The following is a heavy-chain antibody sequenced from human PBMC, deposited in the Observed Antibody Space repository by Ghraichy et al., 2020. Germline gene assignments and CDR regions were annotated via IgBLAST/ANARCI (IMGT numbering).Heavy chain of an antibody. CDR2: IYYSGST. CDR3: ARESRRGDDYYGMDV. J-gene: IGHJ6*02. Sequence: SQTLSLTCTVSGGSISSYYWSWIRQPPGKGLEWIGYIYYSGSTNYNPSLKSRVTISVDTSKNQFSLKLSSVTAADTAVYYCARESRRGDDYYGMDVWGQGTTVTVSS. CDR1: GGSISSYY. V-gene: IGHV4-59*01. D-gene: IGHD3-10*01.